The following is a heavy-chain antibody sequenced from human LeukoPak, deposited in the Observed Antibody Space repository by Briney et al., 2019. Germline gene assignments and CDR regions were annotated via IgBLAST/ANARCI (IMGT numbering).Heavy chain of an antibody. CDR3: ARDLHRHIVVVIHSGPIPFYYYGMDA. V-gene: IGHV1-69*01. CDR2: IIPIFGTA. J-gene: IGHJ6*02. Sequence: ASVKVSCKASGGTFSSYAISWVRQAPGQGLEWMGGIIPIFGTANYAQKFQGRVTITADESTSTAYMELSSLRSEDTAVYYCARDLHRHIVVVIHSGPIPFYYYGMDAWGQGTTVTVSS. CDR1: GGTFSSYA. D-gene: IGHD3-22*01.